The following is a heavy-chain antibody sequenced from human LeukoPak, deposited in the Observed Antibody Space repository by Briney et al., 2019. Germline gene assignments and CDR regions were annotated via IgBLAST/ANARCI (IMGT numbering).Heavy chain of an antibody. CDR1: GGSISSGGYY. D-gene: IGHD4-11*01. J-gene: IGHJ5*02. CDR2: IYYSGST. V-gene: IGHV4-31*03. CDR3: AREEGTVTTRGWFDP. Sequence: SETLSLTCTVSGGSISSGGYYWSWIRQHPGKGLEWIGYIYYSGSTYYNPSLKSRVTISVDTSKNQFSLKLSPVTAADTAVYYCAREEGTVTTRGWFDPWGQGTLVTVSS.